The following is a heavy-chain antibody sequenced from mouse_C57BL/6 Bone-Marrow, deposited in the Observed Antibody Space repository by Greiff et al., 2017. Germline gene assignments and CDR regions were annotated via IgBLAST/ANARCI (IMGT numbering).Heavy chain of an antibody. CDR3: TTIHYYGSSYTWFAY. V-gene: IGHV1-76*01. CDR1: GYTFTDYY. D-gene: IGHD1-1*01. Sequence: QVQLQQSGAELVRPGASVKLSCKASGYTFTDYYINWVKQRPGQGLEWIARIYPGSGNTYYNEKFKGKATMTADTSSNTAYLQLSSLTSEDTAVYYCTTIHYYGSSYTWFAYWGQGTLVTVSA. CDR2: IYPGSGNT. J-gene: IGHJ3*01.